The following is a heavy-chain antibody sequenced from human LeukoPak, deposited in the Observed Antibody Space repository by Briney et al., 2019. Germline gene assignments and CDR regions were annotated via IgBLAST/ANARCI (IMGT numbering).Heavy chain of an antibody. V-gene: IGHV1-46*01. CDR1: GYTFTSYN. D-gene: IGHD1-14*01. CDR2: INPTGGST. J-gene: IGHJ4*02. CDR3: ARDIAGGWNYFDY. Sequence: ASVKVSCKASGYTFTSYNIHWVRQAPGQGLEWMGIINPTGGSTGYAQKFQGRVTMTRDTSTTTVYMEMSSLRSEDTAVYCYARDIAGGWNYFDYWGQGTLVTVSS.